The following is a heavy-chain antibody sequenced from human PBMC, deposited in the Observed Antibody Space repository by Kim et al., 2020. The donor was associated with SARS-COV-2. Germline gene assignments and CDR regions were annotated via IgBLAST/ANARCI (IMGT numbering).Heavy chain of an antibody. CDR3: ARGGGGQLDYFDY. J-gene: IGHJ4*02. D-gene: IGHD6-6*01. Sequence: SHPSLKRRVTISIDKYKNQFSRKLSSVTAADTAVYYCARGGGGQLDYFDYWGQGTLVTVSS. V-gene: IGHV4-4*02.